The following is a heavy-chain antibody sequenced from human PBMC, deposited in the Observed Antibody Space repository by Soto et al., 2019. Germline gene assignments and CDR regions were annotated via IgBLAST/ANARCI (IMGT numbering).Heavy chain of an antibody. D-gene: IGHD3-3*01. Sequence: EVQLVESGGGLVQPGGSLRLSCAASEFTLSTSWMSWVRQAPGRGLEWVANIKQDGSEKHYVDSVKGRFTISRDNAKNSLYLQMNSLRAEDTAVYYCARDVGPYYDFWSGYYTGYYFDYWGQGTLVTVSS. CDR1: EFTLSTSW. CDR2: IKQDGSEK. CDR3: ARDVGPYYDFWSGYYTGYYFDY. J-gene: IGHJ4*02. V-gene: IGHV3-7*03.